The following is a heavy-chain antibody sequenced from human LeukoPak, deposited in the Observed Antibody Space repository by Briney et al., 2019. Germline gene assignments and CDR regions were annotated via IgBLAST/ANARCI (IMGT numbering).Heavy chain of an antibody. V-gene: IGHV3-48*02. Sequence: PGGSLRLSCAASGFTFSSFTMNWVRQAPGKGLEWVSYFNSFSSTTSYADSVRGRFTISSDNAKNSLYLQMNSLRDEDTAVYYCATDKDYAFDYWGRGTLVTVSS. D-gene: IGHD4-17*01. J-gene: IGHJ4*02. CDR3: ATDKDYAFDY. CDR2: FNSFSSTT. CDR1: GFTFSSFT.